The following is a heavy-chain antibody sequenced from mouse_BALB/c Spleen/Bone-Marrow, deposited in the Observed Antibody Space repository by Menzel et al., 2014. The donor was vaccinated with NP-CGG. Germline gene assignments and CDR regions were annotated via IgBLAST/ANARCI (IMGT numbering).Heavy chain of an antibody. CDR3: ASYRGAY. D-gene: IGHD2-12*01. CDR2: INPSNGRT. CDR1: GYTFTSYW. V-gene: IGHV1S81*02. J-gene: IGHJ3*01. Sequence: QVQLKDSGAELVKPGASVKLSCKASGYTFTSYWMHWVKQRPGQGLEWIGEINPSNGRTNYNEKFKIKATLTVDKSSSTAYMQLSSLTFEDSAVYYCASYRGAYWGQGTLVTVSA.